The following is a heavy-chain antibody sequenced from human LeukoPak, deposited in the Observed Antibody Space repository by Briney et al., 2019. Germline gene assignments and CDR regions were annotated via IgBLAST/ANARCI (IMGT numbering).Heavy chain of an antibody. D-gene: IGHD2-15*01. V-gene: IGHV4-39*01. CDR2: IYYGGST. Sequence: SETLSLTCTVSGDSMTSSNHYWVWIRQPPGQGLEWIGSIYYGGSTYYNPSLKSRVTISQDTSKNQSSLKVNTVTAADTAVYHCARRSHCTGDSCYPVWGQGTTVTVSS. CDR3: ARRSHCTGDSCYPV. J-gene: IGHJ6*02. CDR1: GDSMTSSNHY.